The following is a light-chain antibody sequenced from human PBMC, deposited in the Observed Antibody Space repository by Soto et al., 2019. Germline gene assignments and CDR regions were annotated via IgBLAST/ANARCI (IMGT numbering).Light chain of an antibody. CDR3: MQGTHWPLT. V-gene: IGKV2-30*01. CDR1: QSLVYSDGNTY. CDR2: KVS. J-gene: IGKJ5*01. Sequence: DVVMTQSPLSLPVTLGQPASISCRSNQSLVYSDGNTYLNWFQQRPGQSPRRLIYKVSNRDSGVPDRFSGSGSGTDFTLQISRVEAEDVGVYYCMQGTHWPLTFGQGTRLENK.